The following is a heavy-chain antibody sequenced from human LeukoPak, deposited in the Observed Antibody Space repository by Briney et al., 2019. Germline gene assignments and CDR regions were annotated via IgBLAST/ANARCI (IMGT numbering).Heavy chain of an antibody. CDR3: ARGNYDYVWGGIDY. CDR1: GVSISSTSYY. V-gene: IGHV4-39*01. J-gene: IGHJ4*02. CDR2: IYYSGST. Sequence: SETLSLTCTVSGVSISSTSYYWGWIRQPPGKGLEWIASIYYSGSTYYNPSLKSRVTISVDTSKNQFSLKLSSVTAADTAVYCCARGNYDYVWGGIDYWGQGTLVTVSS. D-gene: IGHD3-16*01.